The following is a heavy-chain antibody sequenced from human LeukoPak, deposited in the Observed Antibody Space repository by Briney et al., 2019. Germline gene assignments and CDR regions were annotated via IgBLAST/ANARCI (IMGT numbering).Heavy chain of an antibody. Sequence: GGSLRLSCAASGFTFSSYWMSWVRQAPGKGLEWVANIKQDGSEKYYVDSVKGRFTISRDNAKNSLYLQMNSLRAEDTAVYYCARHTYDILTGYYNYYYYGMDVWGQGTTVTVSS. CDR3: ARHTYDILTGYYNYYYYGMDV. D-gene: IGHD3-9*01. CDR2: IKQDGSEK. J-gene: IGHJ6*02. V-gene: IGHV3-7*01. CDR1: GFTFSSYW.